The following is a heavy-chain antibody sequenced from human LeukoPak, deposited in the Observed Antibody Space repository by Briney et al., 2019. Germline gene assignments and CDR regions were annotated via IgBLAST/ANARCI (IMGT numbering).Heavy chain of an antibody. CDR2: INPSGGST. Sequence: ASVKVSCKASGYTFTSYGISWVRQAPGQGLEWMGIINPSGGSTSYAQKFQGRVTMTRDTSTSTVYMELSSLRSEDTAVYYCARLAVGGSFDIWGQGTMVTVSS. CDR1: GYTFTSYG. J-gene: IGHJ3*02. V-gene: IGHV1-46*01. CDR3: ARLAVGGSFDI. D-gene: IGHD6-19*01.